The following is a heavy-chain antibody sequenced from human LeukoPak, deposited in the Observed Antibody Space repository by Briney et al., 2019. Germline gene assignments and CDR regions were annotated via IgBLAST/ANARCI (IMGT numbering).Heavy chain of an antibody. CDR1: GGSISSYY. J-gene: IGHJ4*02. CDR2: IYYSGST. Sequence: SETLSLTCTVSGGSISSYYWSWIRQPPGKGLEGIGYIYYSGSTNYNPSLKSRVTISVDTSKNQFSLRLSSVTAADTAVYYCARHSATYYYDSGSYLSAYYFDYWGQGTLVTVSS. CDR3: ARHSATYYYDSGSYLSAYYFDY. D-gene: IGHD3-10*01. V-gene: IGHV4-59*08.